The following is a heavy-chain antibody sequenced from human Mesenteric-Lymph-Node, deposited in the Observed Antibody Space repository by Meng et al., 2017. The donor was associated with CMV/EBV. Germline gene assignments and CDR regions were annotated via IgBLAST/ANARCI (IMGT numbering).Heavy chain of an antibody. CDR2: ISSTSSYI. CDR3: AVGAAGTV. Sequence: GESLKISCAASGFTFSTYSMNWVRQAPGKGLEWVSSISSTSSYIYYADSVKGRFTISRDNAKNSLYLQMNSLRAEDTAVYYCAVGAAGTVGGQGTLVTVSS. V-gene: IGHV3-21*01. CDR1: GFTFSTYS. J-gene: IGHJ4*02. D-gene: IGHD6-13*01.